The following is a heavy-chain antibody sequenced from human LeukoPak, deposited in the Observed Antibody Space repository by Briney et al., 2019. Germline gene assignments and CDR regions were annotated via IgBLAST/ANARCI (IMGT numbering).Heavy chain of an antibody. J-gene: IGHJ6*03. V-gene: IGHV3-7*01. CDR1: GFTVSSNY. D-gene: IGHD2-15*01. CDR2: IKQDGTEK. Sequence: GGSLRLSCAASGFTVSSNYMSWVRQAPGKGLEWVANIKQDGTEKYYVDSVKGRFTISRDNVKNSLYLQMNSLRAEDTAVYYCARGSAVVAANRIIPYYYYMDVWGKGTTVTVSS. CDR3: ARGSAVVAANRIIPYYYYMDV.